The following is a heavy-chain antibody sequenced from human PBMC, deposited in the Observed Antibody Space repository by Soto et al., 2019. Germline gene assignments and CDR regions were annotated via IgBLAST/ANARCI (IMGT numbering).Heavy chain of an antibody. D-gene: IGHD3-10*01. Sequence: PGGTRRLSCSASGFTFSRYTMNWGREAPGKGLEWVSSISSIRSYIYYTDSVKGRLTISRDNARNSLSLQMNSLRSEDAAVYYCASLSRFALDYWGQGTLVTGSS. V-gene: IGHV3-21*01. J-gene: IGHJ4*01. CDR1: GFTFSRYT. CDR3: ASLSRFALDY. CDR2: ISSIRSYI.